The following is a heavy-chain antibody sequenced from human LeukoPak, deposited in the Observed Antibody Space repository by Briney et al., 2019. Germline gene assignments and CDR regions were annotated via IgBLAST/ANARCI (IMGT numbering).Heavy chain of an antibody. D-gene: IGHD2-2*01. CDR2: ISTYNGNT. Sequence: ASVKVSCKASGYTFTSYGISWVRQAPGQGLEWMGWISTYNGNTNSAQKLQGRVTMTTDTSTSTAYMEQRSVRSDDTAVYYCARRYCRSTSCYFDYWGQGTLVTVSS. CDR1: GYTFTSYG. CDR3: ARRYCRSTSCYFDY. J-gene: IGHJ4*02. V-gene: IGHV1-18*01.